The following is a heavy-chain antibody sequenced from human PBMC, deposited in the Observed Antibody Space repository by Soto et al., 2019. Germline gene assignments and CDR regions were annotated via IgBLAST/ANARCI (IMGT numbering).Heavy chain of an antibody. J-gene: IGHJ4*02. CDR3: ARRREDILTGPFDY. CDR1: GYSFTSYW. Sequence: EESLKISCKGSGYSFTSYWISWVRQMPGKGLEWMGRIDPSDSYTNYSPSFQGHVTISADKSISTAYLQWSSLKASDTAMYYCARRREDILTGPFDYWGQGPLVTDSS. D-gene: IGHD3-9*01. V-gene: IGHV5-10-1*01. CDR2: IDPSDSYT.